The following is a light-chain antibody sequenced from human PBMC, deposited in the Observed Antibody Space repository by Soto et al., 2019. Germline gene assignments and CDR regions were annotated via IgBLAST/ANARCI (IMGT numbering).Light chain of an antibody. Sequence: QSVLTQPASVSGSPGQSITMSCTGTTSDVGAYDYVSWYQQHPGKAPKLLIYEASHRPSGVSNRFSGSKSGNTASLAISGLQAEDEADYYCSSYTASSTFVFGTGTKLTVL. CDR1: TSDVGAYDY. J-gene: IGLJ1*01. V-gene: IGLV2-14*01. CDR2: EAS. CDR3: SSYTASSTFV.